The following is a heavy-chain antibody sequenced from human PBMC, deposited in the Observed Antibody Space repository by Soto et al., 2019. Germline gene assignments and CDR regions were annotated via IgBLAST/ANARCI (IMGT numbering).Heavy chain of an antibody. D-gene: IGHD1-26*01. CDR3: ARVATSDHFDY. CDR1: GDSFSSGAYS. CDR2: IYYSGTA. Sequence: KPSETLSLTCAVSGDSFSSGAYSWSWIRQSPGRGLEWIGYIYYSGTAFYNPSLKSRVTLSVLKSKNQFSLKLTSVTAADTAVYYCARVATSDHFDYWGPGTLVTVSS. J-gene: IGHJ4*02. V-gene: IGHV4-30-2*06.